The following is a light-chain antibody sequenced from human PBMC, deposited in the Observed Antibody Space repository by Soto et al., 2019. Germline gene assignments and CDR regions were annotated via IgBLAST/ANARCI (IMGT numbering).Light chain of an antibody. CDR3: QAWDSSTVV. CDR1: KLGDKY. V-gene: IGLV3-1*01. CDR2: QDS. J-gene: IGLJ2*01. Sequence: SYELTQPPSVSVSPGQTASITCSGDKLGDKYACWYQQKPGQSPVLVIYQDSKRPSGIPERFSGSNSEYTATLTISGTQAMDEADYYCQAWDSSTVVFGGGTKLTVL.